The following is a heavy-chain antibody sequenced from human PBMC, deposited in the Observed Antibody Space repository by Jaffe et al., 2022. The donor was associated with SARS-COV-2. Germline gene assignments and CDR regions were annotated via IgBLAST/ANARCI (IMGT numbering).Heavy chain of an antibody. CDR1: GGSISSGSHY. Sequence: QVQLQESGPGLVKPSQTLSLTCTVSGGSISSGSHYWSWIRQPAGKGLEWIGRIYSSGNTNYNPSLKSRVTISVDTSKNQFSLKLSSVTAADTAVYYCARDATMIAVAGTDFFDYWGQGTLVTVSS. D-gene: IGHD6-19*01. CDR3: ARDATMIAVAGTDFFDY. J-gene: IGHJ4*02. V-gene: IGHV4-61*02. CDR2: IYSSGNT.